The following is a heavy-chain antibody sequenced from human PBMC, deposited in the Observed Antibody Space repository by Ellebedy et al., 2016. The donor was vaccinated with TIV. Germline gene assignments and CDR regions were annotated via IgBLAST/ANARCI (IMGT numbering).Heavy chain of an antibody. CDR3: ARDRAYAFDI. J-gene: IGHJ3*02. CDR1: GFTFSSYN. V-gene: IGHV3-21*01. CDR2: ISSNSGNK. Sequence: PGGSLRLSCAASGFTFSSYNMNWVRQAPGKGLEWVSSISSNSGNKYCADSVEGRFTISRDNARNSLYLQMNSLRDEDTAVYYCARDRAYAFDIWGQGTMVTVS. D-gene: IGHD2-21*01.